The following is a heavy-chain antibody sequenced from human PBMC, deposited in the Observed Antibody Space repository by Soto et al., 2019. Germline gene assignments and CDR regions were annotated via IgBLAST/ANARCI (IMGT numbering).Heavy chain of an antibody. CDR2: IYHTGST. Sequence: QVQLRESGPGLVKPSGTLSHTCVVSGASISSTYWWSWVRQPPGKGLEWIGEIYHTGSTKYNPSLKSRVTISIDKSNNEFSLKLNSVTAADTAVYYCATLPPRIEVVVTPIPTWGQGILVTVSS. J-gene: IGHJ5*02. D-gene: IGHD2-21*02. V-gene: IGHV4-4*02. CDR1: GASISSTYW. CDR3: ATLPPRIEVVVTPIPT.